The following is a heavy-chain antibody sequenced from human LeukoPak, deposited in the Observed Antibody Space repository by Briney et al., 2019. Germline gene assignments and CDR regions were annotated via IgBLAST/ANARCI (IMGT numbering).Heavy chain of an antibody. Sequence: SVKVSFKASGGTFSSYAISWVRQAPGRGLEWMGRIIPILGIANYAQRFQGRVTITGDKSTSTAYMELSSLRSEDTAVYYCARETGTDAFDIWGQGTMVTVSS. CDR2: IIPILGIA. D-gene: IGHD1-1*01. V-gene: IGHV1-69*04. J-gene: IGHJ3*02. CDR3: ARETGTDAFDI. CDR1: GGTFSSYA.